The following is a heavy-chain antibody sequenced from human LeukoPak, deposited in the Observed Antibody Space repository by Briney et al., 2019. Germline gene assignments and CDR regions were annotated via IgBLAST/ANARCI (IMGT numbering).Heavy chain of an antibody. CDR1: GFTFSSYA. D-gene: IGHD2-15*01. J-gene: IGHJ4*02. CDR3: AKWPKYCSGGSCYRLIDY. Sequence: SGGSLRLSCAASGFTFSSYAMHWVRQAPGKGLEWVAVISYDGSNKYYADSVKGRFTISRDNSKNTLYLQMNSLRAEDTAVYYCAKWPKYCSGGSCYRLIDYWGQGTLVTVSS. CDR2: ISYDGSNK. V-gene: IGHV3-30-3*02.